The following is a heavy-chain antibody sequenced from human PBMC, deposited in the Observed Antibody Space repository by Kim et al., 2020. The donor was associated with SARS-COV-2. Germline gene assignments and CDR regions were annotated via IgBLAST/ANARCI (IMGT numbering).Heavy chain of an antibody. D-gene: IGHD3-22*01. Sequence: GGSLRLSCAASGFTFSSYEMNWVRQAPGKGLEWVSYISSSGSTIYYADSVKGRFTISRDNAKNSLYLQMNSLRAEDTAVYYCARGKYTTYYYDSSGYTESYYFDYWGQGTLVTVSS. CDR3: ARGKYTTYYYDSSGYTESYYFDY. CDR1: GFTFSSYE. CDR2: ISSSGSTI. J-gene: IGHJ4*02. V-gene: IGHV3-48*03.